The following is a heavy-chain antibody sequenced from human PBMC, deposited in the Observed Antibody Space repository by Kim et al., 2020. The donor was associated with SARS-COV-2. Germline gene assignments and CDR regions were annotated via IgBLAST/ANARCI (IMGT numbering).Heavy chain of an antibody. CDR1: GASLSGYY. V-gene: IGHV4-34*01. Sequence: SETLSLTCIVYGASLSGYYWTWIRQPPGKGLEWIGQINHSGSATNSPSLKGRVSISVHSSMHQFSLELIFVTAPDTAVYYWARAVPPLVYGVGWYYFDY. CDR2: INHSGSA. D-gene: IGHD6-19*01. CDR3: ARAVPPLVYGVGWYYFDY. J-gene: IGHJ4*01.